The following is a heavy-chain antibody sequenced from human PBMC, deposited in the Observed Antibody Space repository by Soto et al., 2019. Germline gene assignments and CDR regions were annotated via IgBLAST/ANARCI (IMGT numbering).Heavy chain of an antibody. CDR1: GGSISSSSNH. CDR2: IYYSGTT. D-gene: IGHD3-3*01. J-gene: IGHJ5*02. Sequence: PSETLSLTCTVSGGSISSSSNHGGWIRQPPGKGLEWIGSIYYSGTTYYTPSLKSRVTISVDTSKNQFSLKVNSVTAADTAVYYCVHEMEWMPQTFHPRGQGILVTVSS. CDR3: VHEMEWMPQTFHP. V-gene: IGHV4-39*01.